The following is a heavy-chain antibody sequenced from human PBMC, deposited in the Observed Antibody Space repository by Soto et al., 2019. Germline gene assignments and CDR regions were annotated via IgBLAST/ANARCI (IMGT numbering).Heavy chain of an antibody. J-gene: IGHJ4*02. D-gene: IGHD6-25*01. CDR3: AKQISSGFYYVDS. Sequence: GRSLRLSCAASGFTFSSYATNWVRQAPGKGLEWVSRIGGSGGSTKYGDSVMGRFTISRDNSKNTLSLQMNSLRDEDTALYYCAKQISSGFYYVDSWGQGT. V-gene: IGHV3-23*01. CDR1: GFTFSSYA. CDR2: IGGSGGST.